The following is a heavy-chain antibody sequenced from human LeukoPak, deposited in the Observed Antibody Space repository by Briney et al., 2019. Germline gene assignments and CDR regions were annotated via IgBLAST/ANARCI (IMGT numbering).Heavy chain of an antibody. CDR1: GYTFTYYG. Sequence: ASVKVSCKASGYTFTYYGLNWVRQAPGQGLECLGGINTNTGNPTYGQGFTGRFVFSLDTSVSTAYLQISSLKAEDTAVYYCARDSATIQFDYWGQGTLVTVSS. CDR2: INTNTGNP. J-gene: IGHJ4*02. V-gene: IGHV7-4-1*02. CDR3: ARDSATIQFDY. D-gene: IGHD1-1*01.